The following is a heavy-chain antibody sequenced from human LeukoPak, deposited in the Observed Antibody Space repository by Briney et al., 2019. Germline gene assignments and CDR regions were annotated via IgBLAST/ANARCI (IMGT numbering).Heavy chain of an antibody. CDR3: ASVVPAAIPYNWFDP. V-gene: IGHV4-30-2*01. J-gene: IGHJ5*02. D-gene: IGHD2-2*01. CDR1: GGSISSGGYS. Sequence: PSQTLSLTCAVSGGSISSGGYSWSWIRQPPGKGLEWIGYIYHSGSTYYNPSLKSRVTISVDRSKNQFSLKLSSVTAADTAVYYCASVVPAAIPYNWFDPWAREPWSPSPQ. CDR2: IYHSGST.